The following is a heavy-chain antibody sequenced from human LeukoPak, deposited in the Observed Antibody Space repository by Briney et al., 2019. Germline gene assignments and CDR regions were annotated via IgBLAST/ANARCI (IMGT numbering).Heavy chain of an antibody. CDR3: ARMPSNMVRGVIHNWFDP. J-gene: IGHJ5*02. CDR1: GGSISSGDYY. CDR2: IYYSGST. Sequence: PSQTLSLTCTVSGGSISSGDYYWSWIRQPPGKGLEWIGYIYYSGSTYYNPSLKSRVTISVDTSKNQFSLKLSSVTAADTAVYYCARMPSNMVRGVIHNWFDPWGQGTLVTVSS. D-gene: IGHD3-10*01. V-gene: IGHV4-30-4*01.